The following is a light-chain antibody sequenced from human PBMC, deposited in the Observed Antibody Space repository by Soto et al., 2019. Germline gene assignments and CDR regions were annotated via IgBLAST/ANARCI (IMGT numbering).Light chain of an antibody. Sequence: EIVLTQSPATLSLSPGERATLSCGASRSVSSSYLAWHQQKPGLAPRLLIYDASTRATGIPDRFSGSGSGTDFTLTISRLEPEDFAVYYCQQYGSLSWTFGQGTKVDIK. CDR3: QQYGSLSWT. CDR2: DAS. J-gene: IGKJ1*01. V-gene: IGKV3D-20*01. CDR1: RSVSSSY.